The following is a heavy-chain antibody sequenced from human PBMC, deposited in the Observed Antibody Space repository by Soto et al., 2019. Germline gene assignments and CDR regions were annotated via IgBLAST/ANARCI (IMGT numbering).Heavy chain of an antibody. CDR3: ARDPQDYYYGSGNYFDY. J-gene: IGHJ4*02. CDR2: INPNSGCT. CDR1: GYTFTGYY. Sequence: GASVKVSCKASGYTFTGYYMHWVRQAPGQGLEWMGGINPNSGCTNYAQKFQGRVTMTRDTSISTAYMELSRLRSDDKALYYCARDPQDYYYGSGNYFDYWGQGTLVTVSS. V-gene: IGHV1-2*02. D-gene: IGHD3-10*01.